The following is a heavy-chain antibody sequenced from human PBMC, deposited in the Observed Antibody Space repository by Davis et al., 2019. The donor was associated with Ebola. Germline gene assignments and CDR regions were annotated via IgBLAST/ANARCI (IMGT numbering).Heavy chain of an antibody. D-gene: IGHD3-16*01. CDR3: AREAGGIDY. V-gene: IGHV3-43D*03. Sequence: PGGSLRLSCAASGFTFGNFAMNWVRQSAGQGLEWVALISWDGGVSFYVDSVRGRFTVSRDNSKSSLYLQMNSLRAEDTAVYYCAREAGGIDYWGQGTLVTVSS. CDR2: ISWDGGVS. CDR1: GFTFGNFA. J-gene: IGHJ4*02.